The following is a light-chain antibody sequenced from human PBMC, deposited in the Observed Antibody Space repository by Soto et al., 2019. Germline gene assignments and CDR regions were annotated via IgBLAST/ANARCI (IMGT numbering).Light chain of an antibody. CDR3: QQYTNWPPIT. V-gene: IGKV3-11*01. Sequence: VLTPSQGRLSFSAGEIYTVCVGPSQSVSSYLAWYQQKPGQAPRLLIYDASNRATGIPARFSGSGSGADFSLTSSNLQSDYFAVYYCQQYTNWPPITFGQGTRLEIK. J-gene: IGKJ5*01. CDR2: DAS. CDR1: QSVSSY.